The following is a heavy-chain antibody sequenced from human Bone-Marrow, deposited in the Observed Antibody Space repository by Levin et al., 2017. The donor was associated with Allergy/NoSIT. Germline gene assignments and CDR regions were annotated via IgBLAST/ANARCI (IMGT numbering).Heavy chain of an antibody. D-gene: IGHD1-26*01. Sequence: PGGSLRLSCEASGFDVKYKYMSWVRQAPGRGLEWVAVIYGDESTYYAESVEGRFPIYRDIVKNTLYLQMTTLRVNDTALYSCARKSDSATIKYYYGMDVWGQGTTVIVSS. J-gene: IGHJ6*02. CDR2: IYGDEST. CDR3: ARKSDSATIKYYYGMDV. V-gene: IGHV3-53*01. CDR1: GFDVKYKY.